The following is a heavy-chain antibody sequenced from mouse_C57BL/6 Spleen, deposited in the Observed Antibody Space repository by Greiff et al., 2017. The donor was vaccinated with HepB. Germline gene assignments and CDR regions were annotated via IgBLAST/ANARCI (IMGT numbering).Heavy chain of an antibody. CDR1: GYTFTSYW. D-gene: IGHD1-1*01. Sequence: QVQLQQPGAELVKPGASVKLSCKASGYTFTSYWITWVKQRPGQGLEWIGDIYPGSGSTNYNEKFKSKATLTVDTSSSTAYMQISSLTSEDSAVYDCARPYYGSSLYFDYWGKGTTLTVSS. V-gene: IGHV1-55*01. CDR3: ARPYYGSSLYFDY. J-gene: IGHJ2*01. CDR2: IYPGSGST.